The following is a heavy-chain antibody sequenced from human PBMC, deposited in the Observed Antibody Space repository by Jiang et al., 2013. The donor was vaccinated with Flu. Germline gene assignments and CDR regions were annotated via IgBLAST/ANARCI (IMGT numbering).Heavy chain of an antibody. Sequence: FTISRDNSKNTLYLQMNSLRAEDTAVYYCARGARRLVRELPYYFDYWGQGTLVTVSS. D-gene: IGHD3-10*01. CDR3: ARGARRLVRELPYYFDY. V-gene: IGHV3-30*01. J-gene: IGHJ4*02.